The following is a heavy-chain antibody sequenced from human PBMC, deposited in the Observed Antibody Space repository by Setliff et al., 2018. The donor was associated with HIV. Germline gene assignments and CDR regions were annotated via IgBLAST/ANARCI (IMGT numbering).Heavy chain of an antibody. D-gene: IGHD3-10*01. CDR2: ITPIFGTT. CDR3: ATAGEMATIGYSYYYMGV. Sequence: SVNVSCKASGGTFSRNPISWVRQAPGQGLEWMGGITPIFGTTKYAQKFQGRVTITADESRTTAYLDLNSLRSEDTAVYYCATAGEMATIGYSYYYMGVWGKGTTVTVSS. J-gene: IGHJ6*03. CDR1: GGTFSRNP. V-gene: IGHV1-69*13.